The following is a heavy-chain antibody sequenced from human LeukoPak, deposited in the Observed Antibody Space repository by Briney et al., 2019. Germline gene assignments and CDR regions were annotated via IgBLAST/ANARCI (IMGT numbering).Heavy chain of an antibody. V-gene: IGHV3-30*03. D-gene: IGHD3-22*01. CDR2: MSYDGSNK. CDR1: GFTFSSYG. CDR3: ARESYYYDSSGYQRSLPGDY. J-gene: IGHJ4*02. Sequence: PGGSLRLSCAASGFTFSSYGMHWVRQAPGKGLEWVAVMSYDGSNKDYADSVKGRFTISRDNYKNTLYVQMNSLRAEDTAVYYCARESYYYDSSGYQRSLPGDYWGQGTLVTISS.